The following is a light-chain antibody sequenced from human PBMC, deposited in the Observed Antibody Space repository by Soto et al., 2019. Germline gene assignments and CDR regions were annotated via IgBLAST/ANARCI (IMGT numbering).Light chain of an antibody. CDR2: DVS. CDR1: SSDVGGYNF. CDR3: SSYAGSNSYV. Sequence: QSALTQPPSAPGSPGQSVTISCTGTSSDVGGYNFVSWYQHHPGKAPKLMIFDVSERPSGVPDRFSGSKSGNTASLTVSGLQAEDEADYYCSSYAGSNSYVFGTGTKLTVL. V-gene: IGLV2-8*01. J-gene: IGLJ1*01.